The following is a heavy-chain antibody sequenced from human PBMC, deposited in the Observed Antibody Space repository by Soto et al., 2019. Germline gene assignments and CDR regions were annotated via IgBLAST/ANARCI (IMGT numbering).Heavy chain of an antibody. CDR1: GFTFSSYS. CDR3: AKGANITIFGVVITPGYYYMDV. J-gene: IGHJ6*03. D-gene: IGHD3-3*01. CDR2: ISSSSSYI. Sequence: GGSLRLSCAASGFTFSSYSMNWVRQAPGKGLEWVSSISSSSSYIYYADSVKGRFTISRDNSKNTLYLQMNSLRAEDTAVYYCAKGANITIFGVVITPGYYYMDVWGKGTTVTVSS. V-gene: IGHV3-21*01.